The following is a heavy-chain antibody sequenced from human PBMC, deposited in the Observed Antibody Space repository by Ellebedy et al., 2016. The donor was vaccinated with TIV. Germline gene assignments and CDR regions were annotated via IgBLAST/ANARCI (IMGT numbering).Heavy chain of an antibody. CDR3: ASALYYDFWNGFYGHYGMDV. V-gene: IGHV3-7*03. J-gene: IGHJ6*02. CDR1: GFTFESQW. D-gene: IGHD3-3*01. CDR2: IKQDGSAK. Sequence: GESLKISXAATGFTFESQWMSWVRQAPGKGLEWVANIKQDGSAKYYLDSVKGRFTVSRDNAKSSLYLQMNSLRADDTGVYYCASALYYDFWNGFYGHYGMDVWGQGTTVTVSS.